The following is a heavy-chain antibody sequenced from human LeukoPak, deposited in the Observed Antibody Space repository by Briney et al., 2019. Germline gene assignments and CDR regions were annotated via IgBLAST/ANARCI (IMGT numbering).Heavy chain of an antibody. D-gene: IGHD3-9*01. Sequence: QAGGSLRLSCAASGFTFSGSAMHWVRQASGKGLEWVGRIRSKANSYATAYAASVKGRFTISRDDSKNTAYLQMNSLKTEDTAVYYCTRPGADILTGYPVDYWGQGTLVTVSS. J-gene: IGHJ4*02. CDR3: TRPGADILTGYPVDY. V-gene: IGHV3-73*01. CDR1: GFTFSGSA. CDR2: IRSKANSYAT.